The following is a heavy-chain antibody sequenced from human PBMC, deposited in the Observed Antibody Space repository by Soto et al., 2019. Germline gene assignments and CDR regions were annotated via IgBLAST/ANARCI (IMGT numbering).Heavy chain of an antibody. J-gene: IGHJ6*02. CDR3: ARCRLGAKDSSNWAAKYYYGMDV. CDR2: IYPGDSDT. Sequence: EVQLVQSGAEVKKPGESLKISCKGSGYSFTNYWIGWVRQMPGKGLEWMGIIYPGDSDTRYSPSFQGQVTISADKSISTAYLQWSSLKASDTAMYYCARCRLGAKDSSNWAAKYYYGMDVWGQGTTVTVSS. D-gene: IGHD6-13*01. CDR1: GYSFTNYW. V-gene: IGHV5-51*01.